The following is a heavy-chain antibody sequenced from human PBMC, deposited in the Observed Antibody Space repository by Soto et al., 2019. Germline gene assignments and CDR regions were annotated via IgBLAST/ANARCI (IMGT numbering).Heavy chain of an antibody. CDR1: GFTFSSYS. CDR3: ARSSGGSGKLWNYYGMDV. J-gene: IGHJ6*02. CDR2: ISSGSSYI. V-gene: IGHV3-21*06. Sequence: GGSLRLSCAASGFTFSSYSMNWVRQAPGKGLEWVSSISSGSSYIYYADSVKGRFTISRDNAKNSLYLQMNSLRAEDTAVYYCARSSGGSGKLWNYYGMDVWGQGTTVTVAS. D-gene: IGHD3-10*01.